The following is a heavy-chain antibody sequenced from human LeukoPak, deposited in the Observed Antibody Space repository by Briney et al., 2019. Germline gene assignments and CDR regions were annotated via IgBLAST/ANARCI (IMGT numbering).Heavy chain of an antibody. CDR1: GGSISSSY. J-gene: IGHJ4*02. V-gene: IGHV4-59*07. Sequence: SDTLSLTCSVSGGSISSSYWSWIRHPPGKGLEGIGYIYHSASATYNPSLKSRVTISVDTSKNQVSLKMSSVTAADTAVYYCARTYYFDSSGYYFDYWGQGTLVTVSS. CDR3: ARTYYFDSSGYYFDY. CDR2: IYHSASA. D-gene: IGHD3-22*01.